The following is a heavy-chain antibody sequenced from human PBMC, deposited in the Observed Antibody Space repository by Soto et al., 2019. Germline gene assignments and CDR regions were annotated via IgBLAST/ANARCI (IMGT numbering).Heavy chain of an antibody. Sequence: GGSLRLSCAASGFTFDDYAMHWVRQAPGKGLEWVSGISWNSGSIGYADSVKGRFTISRDNAKNSLYLQMNSLRAEDTDLYYCAKELEDSSSSGAFDIWGQGTMVTVSS. V-gene: IGHV3-9*01. CDR1: GFTFDDYA. D-gene: IGHD6-6*01. J-gene: IGHJ3*02. CDR3: AKELEDSSSSGAFDI. CDR2: ISWNSGSI.